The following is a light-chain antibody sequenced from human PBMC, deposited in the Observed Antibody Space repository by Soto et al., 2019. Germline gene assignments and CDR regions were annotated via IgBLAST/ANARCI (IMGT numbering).Light chain of an antibody. CDR2: DDY. CDR3: QVWDSSSDHYV. CDR1: NIGDKS. J-gene: IGLJ1*01. V-gene: IGLV3-21*02. Sequence: SYELTQPPSVSVAPGQTATITCGGDNIGDKSVHWYQQKPGQAPVLVVYDDYDRPSGIPERFSGSNSGNTATLTIRRVEAGDEADYYCQVWDSSSDHYVFGTGTKVTV.